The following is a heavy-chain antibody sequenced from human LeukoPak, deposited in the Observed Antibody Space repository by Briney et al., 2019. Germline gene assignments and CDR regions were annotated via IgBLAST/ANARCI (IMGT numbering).Heavy chain of an antibody. V-gene: IGHV3-33*01. CDR1: GLIFSHYG. J-gene: IGHJ1*01. Sequence: PGGSLRLSCAASGLIFSHYGMHWVRKSPGTGLDRVALIWYDGSKKYYADSVQGRFTISRDNAKNNLFPQMDSLRVEDTAAYYCTVWSGSSYLEYLQHWGQGTLVSVSA. CDR2: IWYDGSKK. D-gene: IGHD1-26*01. CDR3: TVWSGSSYLEYLQH.